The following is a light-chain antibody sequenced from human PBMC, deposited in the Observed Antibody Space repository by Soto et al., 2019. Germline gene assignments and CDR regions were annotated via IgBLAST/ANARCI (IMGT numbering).Light chain of an antibody. V-gene: IGLV2-14*03. Sequence: QSALTQPASVSGSPGQSITISCTGTSSDIGAYNYVSWYQQHPSKSPKLIIFDVTNRPSGVSDRFSGSKSGNTASLTISGLQPEDEADYYCSSYTLSDTLLMFGGGTKLTVL. CDR1: SSDIGAYNY. CDR3: SSYTLSDTLLM. J-gene: IGLJ3*02. CDR2: DVT.